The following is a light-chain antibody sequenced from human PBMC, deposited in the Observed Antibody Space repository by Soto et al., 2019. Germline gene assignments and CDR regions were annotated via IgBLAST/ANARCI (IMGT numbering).Light chain of an antibody. Sequence: EIVMTQSPATLSVSPGERATISCRASQSVSSNLAWYQQKPGQAPRLLIYGASTRATGIPARFSGSGSGTEFTLTISSLQSEDFAVYYCQQYNNWPTTFGGGTKVEIK. CDR2: GAS. CDR1: QSVSSN. V-gene: IGKV3-15*01. J-gene: IGKJ4*01. CDR3: QQYNNWPTT.